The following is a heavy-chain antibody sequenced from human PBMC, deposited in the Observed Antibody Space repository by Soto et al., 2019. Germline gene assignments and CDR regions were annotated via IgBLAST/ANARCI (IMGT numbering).Heavy chain of an antibody. CDR3: ARDGLGGYDSDAFDI. Sequence: SSVKFSCKASGGTFSSYTISWVRQAPGQGLEWMGRIIPILGIANYAQKFQGRVTITADKSTSTAYMELSSLRSEDTAVYYCARDGLGGYDSDAFDIWGQGTMVTVSS. CDR1: GGTFSSYT. V-gene: IGHV1-69*04. J-gene: IGHJ3*02. CDR2: IIPILGIA. D-gene: IGHD5-12*01.